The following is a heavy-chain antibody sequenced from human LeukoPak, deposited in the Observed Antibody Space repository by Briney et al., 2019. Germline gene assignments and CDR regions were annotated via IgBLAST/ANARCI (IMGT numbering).Heavy chain of an antibody. D-gene: IGHD1-26*01. CDR3: AEDWRDNGNYFDP. Sequence: GGSLRLSCAASGFTFSSDWMHWVRQGPGKGLVWVSRINPDGSVTSHADSVRGRFTISRDNAKNTLYLQMNSLRAEDTTVYYCAEDWRDNGNYFDPWGQGTLVIVSS. CDR1: GFTFSSDW. V-gene: IGHV3-74*01. J-gene: IGHJ5*02. CDR2: INPDGSVT.